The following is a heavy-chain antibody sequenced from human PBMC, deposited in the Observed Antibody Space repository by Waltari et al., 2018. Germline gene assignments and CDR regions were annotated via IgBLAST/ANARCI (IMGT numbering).Heavy chain of an antibody. V-gene: IGHV3-74*01. CDR2: INSDGSST. Sequence: EVQLVESGGGLVQPGGSLRLCCVASGFIFSTYWMDWVRQAPGKGLGWVSRINSDGSSTTYADSVKGRFTISRDNAKNTLYLHMSSLRAEDTAVYYCVRENIAAAGLESWGQGTLVTVSS. D-gene: IGHD6-13*01. CDR3: VRENIAAAGLES. CDR1: GFIFSTYW. J-gene: IGHJ4*02.